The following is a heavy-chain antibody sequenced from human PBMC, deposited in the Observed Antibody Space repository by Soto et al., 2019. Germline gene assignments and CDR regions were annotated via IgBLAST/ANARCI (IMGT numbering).Heavy chain of an antibody. V-gene: IGHV1-69*13. CDR2: IIPIFGTA. Sequence: SVKVSCKASGGTFSSYAISWVRQAPGQGLEWMRGIIPIFGTADYAQKFQGRVTITADESTSTAYMELSSLRSEDTAVYYCAGPPELTRIYYYYGMDVWGQGTTVTVSS. J-gene: IGHJ6*02. CDR1: GGTFSSYA. CDR3: AGPPELTRIYYYYGMDV. D-gene: IGHD1-7*01.